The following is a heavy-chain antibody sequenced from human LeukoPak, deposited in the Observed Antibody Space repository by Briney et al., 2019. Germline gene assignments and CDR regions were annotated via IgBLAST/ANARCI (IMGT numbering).Heavy chain of an antibody. V-gene: IGHV4-30-2*01. CDR1: GGSISSGGYS. D-gene: IGHD6-19*01. Sequence: SQTLSLICAVSGGSISSGGYSWSWIRQPPGKGLEWIGYIYHSGSTYYNPSLKSRVTISLDTSKNQFSLKLTSVTAADTAVYYCASDKGASGWGLGYWGQGTLVTVSS. CDR3: ASDKGASGWGLGY. CDR2: IYHSGST. J-gene: IGHJ4*02.